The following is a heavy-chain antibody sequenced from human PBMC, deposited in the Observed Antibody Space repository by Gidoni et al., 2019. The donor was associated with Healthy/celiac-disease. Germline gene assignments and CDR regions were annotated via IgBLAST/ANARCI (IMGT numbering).Heavy chain of an antibody. CDR2: ISSSGSTI. D-gene: IGHD6-13*01. CDR3: ARDLAAAGTSWDDAFDI. J-gene: IGHJ3*02. CDR1: GFTFSSYE. V-gene: IGHV3-48*03. Sequence: EVQLVESGGGLVQPGGSLRLSCAASGFTFSSYEMNWVRQAPGKGLEWVSYISSSGSTIYYADSVKGRFTISRDNAKNSLYLQMNSLRAEDTAVYYCARDLAAAGTSWDDAFDIWGQGTMVTVSS.